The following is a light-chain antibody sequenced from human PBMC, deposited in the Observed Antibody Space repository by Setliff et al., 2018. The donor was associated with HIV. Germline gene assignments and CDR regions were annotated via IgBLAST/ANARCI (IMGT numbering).Light chain of an antibody. Sequence: QSALTQPPSASGSPGQSVTISCTGTSSDIGRYNYISWYQQHPGKAPKLMIYEVSKRPSGVSSRFFGSKSGNTASLTISGLQAEDEADYYCCSYAGRYTPYVFGTGTKVTVL. CDR2: EVS. J-gene: IGLJ1*01. CDR1: SSDIGRYNY. V-gene: IGLV2-8*01. CDR3: CSYAGRYTPYV.